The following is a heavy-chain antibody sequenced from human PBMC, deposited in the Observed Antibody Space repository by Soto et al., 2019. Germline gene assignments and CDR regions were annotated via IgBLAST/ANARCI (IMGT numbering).Heavy chain of an antibody. V-gene: IGHV1-69*12. D-gene: IGHD5-12*01. Sequence: QVQLVQSGAEVKKPGSSVTVSCKASGGTFSSYTISWVRQAPGQGLEWMGGSIPIFGTANYAQKFQGRVTITADESTSTAYMKLSSLRSEDTAVYYCARGNHRWLQLWYFDLWGRGTLVTVSS. J-gene: IGHJ2*01. CDR2: SIPIFGTA. CDR1: GGTFSSYT. CDR3: ARGNHRWLQLWYFDL.